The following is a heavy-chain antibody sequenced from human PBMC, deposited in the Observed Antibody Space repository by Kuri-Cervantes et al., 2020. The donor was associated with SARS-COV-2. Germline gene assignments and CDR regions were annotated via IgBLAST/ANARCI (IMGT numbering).Heavy chain of an antibody. Sequence: SLKISCAASGFTFSSYAMHWVRQAPGKGLEWVAVISYDGSNKYYADSVKGRFTISRDNSKNTLYLQMNSLRAEDTAVYYCARPAVAFDIWGQGTMVTVSS. CDR1: GFTFSSYA. J-gene: IGHJ3*02. V-gene: IGHV3-30*04. CDR2: ISYDGSNK. CDR3: ARPAVAFDI. D-gene: IGHD6-19*01.